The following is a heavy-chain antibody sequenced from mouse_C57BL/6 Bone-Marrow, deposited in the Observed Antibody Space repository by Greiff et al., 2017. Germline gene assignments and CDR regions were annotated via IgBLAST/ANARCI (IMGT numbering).Heavy chain of an antibody. CDR3: ARQRTCYSDWYFDV. CDR1: GFTFSDYY. Sequence: EVMLVESGGGLVQPGGSLKLSCAASGFTFSDYYMYWVSQTPEKRLEWVAYISNGGGSTYYPDNVKGRFTISRDNAKNTLYLQMSRLKSEDTAMYYCARQRTCYSDWYFDVWGTGTTVTVSS. D-gene: IGHD2-12*01. CDR2: ISNGGGST. V-gene: IGHV5-12*01. J-gene: IGHJ1*03.